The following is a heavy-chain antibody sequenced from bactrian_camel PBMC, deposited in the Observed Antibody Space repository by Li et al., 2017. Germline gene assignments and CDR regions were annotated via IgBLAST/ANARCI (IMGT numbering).Heavy chain of an antibody. CDR1: GHISSYYC. D-gene: IGHD2*01. J-gene: IGHJ6*01. CDR3: AADELVAVVGGCPPRTRFGY. V-gene: IGHV3S53*01. CDR2: MSRDGTT. Sequence: VQLVESGGGSEQPGGSLRLSCTVSGHISSYYCVGWFRQVPGKERELVSTMSRDGTTMYADSVKGRFTISQDSGSNTVYLQMNSLKPEDTAVYYCAADELVAVVGGCPPRTRFGYWGQGTQVTVS.